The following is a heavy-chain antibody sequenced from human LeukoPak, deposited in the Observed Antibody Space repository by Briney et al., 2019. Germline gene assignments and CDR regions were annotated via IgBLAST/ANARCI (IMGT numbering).Heavy chain of an antibody. D-gene: IGHD2-21*02. CDR1: GFTFSSYS. J-gene: IGHJ3*02. CDR3: ARIIVVVTSEAFDI. Sequence: GGSLRLSCAASGFTFSSYSMNWVRQAPGKGLEWVSSISSSSSYIYYADSVKGRFTISRDNAKNSLYLQMNSLRAEDTAVYYCARIIVVVTSEAFDIWGQGTMVTVSS. V-gene: IGHV3-21*01. CDR2: ISSSSSYI.